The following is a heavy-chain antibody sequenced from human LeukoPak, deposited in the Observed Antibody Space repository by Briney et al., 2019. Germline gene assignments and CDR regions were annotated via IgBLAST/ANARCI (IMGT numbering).Heavy chain of an antibody. CDR3: ARPLMYYYGSETYFWFDP. Sequence: PGGTLRLSCAASGFIFSSHGMNWVRQAPGKGLEWVSGISPSGDITYYADSVKGRFTISRDNAKNSLSLQMNSLRAEDTAVYYCARPLMYYYGSETYFWFDPWGQGTLVTVSS. CDR2: ISPSGDIT. D-gene: IGHD3-10*01. V-gene: IGHV3-23*01. CDR1: GFIFSSHG. J-gene: IGHJ5*02.